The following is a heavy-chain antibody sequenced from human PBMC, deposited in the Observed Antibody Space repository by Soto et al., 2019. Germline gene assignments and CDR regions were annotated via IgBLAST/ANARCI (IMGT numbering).Heavy chain of an antibody. CDR1: GGSFSGYY. CDR2: ISQSGTI. D-gene: IGHD3-9*01. V-gene: IGHV4-34*02. CDR3: ARGPVGGITKEGYFAH. J-gene: IGHJ4*02. Sequence: QVQLQQWGAGLLKPSETLSLTCAVYGGSFSGYYWNWIRLPPGKGLEWIGEISQSGTINYNPSLKSRVTLSVDASKSQFSLRLTSVTAADTAVYYCARGPVGGITKEGYFAHWGQGSLLTVSS.